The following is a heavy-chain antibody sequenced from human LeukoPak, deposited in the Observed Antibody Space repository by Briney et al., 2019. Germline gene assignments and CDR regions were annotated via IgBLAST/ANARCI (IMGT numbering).Heavy chain of an antibody. V-gene: IGHV1-3*01. Sequence: ASVKVSCKGSGYTFTNYAVHWVRQAPGQRLEWLGWINPGNGDTKYSQNFQGRVTVTSDTSAATAYVELNSLTSEDTAVYYCARERWHCRANCYSVYYYALDVWGQGITVTVSS. CDR2: INPGNGDT. CDR1: GYTFTNYA. CDR3: ARERWHCRANCYSVYYYALDV. J-gene: IGHJ6*02. D-gene: IGHD2-15*01.